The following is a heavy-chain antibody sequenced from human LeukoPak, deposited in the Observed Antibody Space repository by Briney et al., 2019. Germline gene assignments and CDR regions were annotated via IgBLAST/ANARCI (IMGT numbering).Heavy chain of an antibody. CDR3: ARRLLYYYYHMDV. CDR1: GGSFSGYY. D-gene: IGHD3-16*01. J-gene: IGHJ6*03. CDR2: INHSGST. Sequence: SETLSLTCAVYGGSFSGYYWSWIRQPPGKGLEWIGEINHSGSTNYNPSLKSRVTISVDTSKNQFSLKLSSVTAADTAVYYCARRLLYYYYHMDVWGKGTTVTISS. V-gene: IGHV4-34*01.